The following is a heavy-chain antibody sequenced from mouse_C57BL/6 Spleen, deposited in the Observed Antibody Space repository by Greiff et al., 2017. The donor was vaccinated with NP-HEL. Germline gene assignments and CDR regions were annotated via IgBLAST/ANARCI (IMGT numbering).Heavy chain of an antibody. CDR2: IWRGGGA. CDR3: AKGHCSSNGYFDV. V-gene: IGHV2-5*01. CDR1: GFSLTSYG. D-gene: IGHD1-1*01. J-gene: IGHJ1*03. Sequence: QVQLQQSGPGLVQPSQSLSITCTVSGFSLTSYGVHWVRQSPGKGLEWLGVIWRGGGADYNAAFMSRLGIPKDNSTSQVFFKMNSRQAYDTAIYYCAKGHCSSNGYFDVWGTGTTVTVSS.